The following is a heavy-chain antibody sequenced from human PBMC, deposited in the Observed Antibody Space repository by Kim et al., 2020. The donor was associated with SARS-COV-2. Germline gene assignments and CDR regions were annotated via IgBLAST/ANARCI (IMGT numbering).Heavy chain of an antibody. V-gene: IGHV3-74*01. J-gene: IGHJ3*02. Sequence: GGSLRLSCAASGFTFSSYWMHWVRQAPGKGLVWVSRINSDGSSTSYADSVKGRFTISRDNAKNTLYLQMNSLRAEDTAVYYCARDIRQSYYDSSGGFDIWGQGTMVTVSS. CDR3: ARDIRQSYYDSSGGFDI. D-gene: IGHD3-22*01. CDR1: GFTFSSYW. CDR2: INSDGSST.